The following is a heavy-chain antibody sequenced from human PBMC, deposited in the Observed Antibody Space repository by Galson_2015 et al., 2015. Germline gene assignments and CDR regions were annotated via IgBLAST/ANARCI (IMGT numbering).Heavy chain of an antibody. Sequence: SLRLSCAASGFIFSTYAMHWVRQAPGKGLEWVAVISYDGTNEYYADSVRGRFTISRDTSRNTLFLQMNSLRAEDTAFYYCARALVGYGSSTSCYGGADYWGQGTLVTVSS. J-gene: IGHJ4*02. CDR3: ARALVGYGSSTSCYGGADY. V-gene: IGHV3-30-3*01. D-gene: IGHD2-2*01. CDR1: GFIFSTYA. CDR2: ISYDGTNE.